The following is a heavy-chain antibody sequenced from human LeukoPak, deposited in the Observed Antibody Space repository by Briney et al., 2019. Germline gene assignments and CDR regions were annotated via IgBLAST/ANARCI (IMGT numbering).Heavy chain of an antibody. Sequence: ASVKVSCKASGYTFTSYGISWVRQAPGQGLEWMGWISAYDGNTNYAQKLQGRVTMTTDTSTSTAYMELRSLRSDDTAVYYCARDYLAVAGKAFDYWGQGTLVTVSS. D-gene: IGHD6-19*01. CDR2: ISAYDGNT. V-gene: IGHV1-18*01. CDR1: GYTFTSYG. CDR3: ARDYLAVAGKAFDY. J-gene: IGHJ4*02.